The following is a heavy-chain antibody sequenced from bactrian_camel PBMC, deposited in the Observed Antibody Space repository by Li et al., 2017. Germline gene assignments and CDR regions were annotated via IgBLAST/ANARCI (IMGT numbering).Heavy chain of an antibody. J-gene: IGHJ6*01. CDR2: IDSDGIT. Sequence: VQLVESGGGSVQAGGSLRLSCAASGDTFSGNCMGWFRENAKKEREGLATIDSDGITRYADSVKGRFTISQDNAQNTLYLQMNGLKVEDTAMYYCAADSWRLKCPENFGYWGQGTQVTVS. CDR3: AADSWRLKCPENFGY. CDR1: GDTFSGNC. V-gene: IGHV3S53*01. D-gene: IGHD4*01.